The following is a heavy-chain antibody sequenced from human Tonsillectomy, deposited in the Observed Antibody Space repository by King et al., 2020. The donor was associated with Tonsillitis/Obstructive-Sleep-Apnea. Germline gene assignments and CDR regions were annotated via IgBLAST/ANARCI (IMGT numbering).Heavy chain of an antibody. D-gene: IGHD2-2*01. J-gene: IGHJ6*03. CDR1: GGSISSYY. V-gene: IGHV4-59*01. CDR2: IFYSGST. Sequence: QLQESGPGLVQPSETLSLTCTVSGGSISSYYWSWIRQPPGKGLEWIGYIFYSGSTTYNPSLQSRVTISVDTSKNQFSLKLSSVTAADTAVYYFARDHCSSTSCYGNYYYMDVWGKGTTVTVSS. CDR3: ARDHCSSTSCYGNYYYMDV.